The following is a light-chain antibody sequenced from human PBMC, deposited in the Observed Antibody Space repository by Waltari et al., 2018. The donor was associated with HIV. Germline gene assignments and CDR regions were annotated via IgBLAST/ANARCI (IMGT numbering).Light chain of an antibody. CDR3: QQYGASPET. CDR2: GAS. J-gene: IGKJ1*01. Sequence: GERATLSCRASQIVSSAYLAWYQHRPGQAPRLLIYGASTRATGVPDRFSGNGFGTDFTLTISRLEPEDFAMYYCQQYGASPETFGQGARVEI. V-gene: IGKV3-20*01. CDR1: QIVSSAY.